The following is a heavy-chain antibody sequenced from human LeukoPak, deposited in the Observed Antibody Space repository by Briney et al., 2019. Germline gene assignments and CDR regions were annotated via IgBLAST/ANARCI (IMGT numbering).Heavy chain of an antibody. CDR3: ARVSCSSTSCYPAFDY. V-gene: IGHV3-33*01. J-gene: IGHJ4*02. CDR2: IWYDGSNK. CDR1: GFTFSSYG. Sequence: GGSLRLSCAASGFTFSSYGMHWVSQAPGKGLEWVAVIWYDGSNKYYADYVKGRFTISRDNSKNTLYLQMNSLRAEDTAVYYCARVSCSSTSCYPAFDYWGQGTLVTVSS. D-gene: IGHD2-2*01.